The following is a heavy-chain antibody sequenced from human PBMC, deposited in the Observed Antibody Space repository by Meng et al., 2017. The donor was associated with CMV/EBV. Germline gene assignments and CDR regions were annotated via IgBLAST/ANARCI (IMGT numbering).Heavy chain of an antibody. CDR1: GYGFTSYW. Sequence: GESLKISCRGSGYGFTSYWIGWVRQMPGKGLEWMGIIYPGDSDTRYSPSFQGQVTISADKSISTAYLQWSSLKASDTAMYYCARNPQKGYDFWSGYSQTWNDAFDIWGQGTMVTVSS. D-gene: IGHD3-3*01. V-gene: IGHV5-51*03. CDR3: ARNPQKGYDFWSGYSQTWNDAFDI. CDR2: IYPGDSDT. J-gene: IGHJ3*02.